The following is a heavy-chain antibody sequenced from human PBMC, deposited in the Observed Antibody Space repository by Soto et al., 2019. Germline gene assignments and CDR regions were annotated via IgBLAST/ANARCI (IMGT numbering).Heavy chain of an antibody. J-gene: IGHJ6*02. V-gene: IGHV1-2*04. Sequence: ASVKVSCKASGYTFTGYYMHWVRQAPGQGLEWMGWINPNSGGTNYAQKFQGWVTMTRDTSISTAYMELSRLRSDDTAVYYCAKGRSYYYYYGVDVWGQGTTVTVSS. CDR1: GYTFTGYY. CDR2: INPNSGGT. CDR3: AKGRSYYYYYGVDV.